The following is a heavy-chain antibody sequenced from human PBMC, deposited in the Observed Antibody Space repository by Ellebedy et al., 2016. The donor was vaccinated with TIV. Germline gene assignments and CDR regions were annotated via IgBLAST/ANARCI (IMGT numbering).Heavy chain of an antibody. J-gene: IGHJ6*02. CDR3: AKDRPFSPYYYYYYGMDV. Sequence: GGSLRLXCAASGFTFSSYGMHWVRQAPGKGLEWVAVIWYDGSKKYYADSVKGRFTISRDNSKNTLYLQMNSLRAEDTAVYYCAKDRPFSPYYYYYYGMDVWGQGTKVTVSS. CDR1: GFTFSSYG. CDR2: IWYDGSKK. V-gene: IGHV3-33*06. D-gene: IGHD2/OR15-2a*01.